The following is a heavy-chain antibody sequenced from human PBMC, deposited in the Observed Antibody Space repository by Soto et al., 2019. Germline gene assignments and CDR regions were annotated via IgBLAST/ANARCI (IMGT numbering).Heavy chain of an antibody. CDR3: ARDTPLRFLEWTTPHYYGMDV. Sequence: SETLSLTCTVSGGSISSYYWSWIRQPAGKGLEWIGRIYTSGSTNYNPSLKSRVTMSVDTSKNQFSLKLSSVTAADTAVYYCARDTPLRFLEWTTPHYYGMDVWGQGTTVTV. V-gene: IGHV4-4*07. CDR2: IYTSGST. J-gene: IGHJ6*02. D-gene: IGHD3-3*01. CDR1: GGSISSYY.